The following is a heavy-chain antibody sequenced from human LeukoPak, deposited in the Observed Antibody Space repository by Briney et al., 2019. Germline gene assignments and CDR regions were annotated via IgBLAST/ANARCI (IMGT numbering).Heavy chain of an antibody. CDR1: GGTFSSYA. D-gene: IGHD3-9*01. CDR2: IIPIFGTA. CDR3: AREYYAILTGYYNDY. Sequence: GASVKVSCKASGGTFSSYAISWVRQAPGQGLEWMGGIIPIFGTANYAQKFQGRVTITADESTSTAYMELSSLRSEDTAVYYCAREYYAILTGYYNDYWGQGTLVTVSS. J-gene: IGHJ4*02. V-gene: IGHV1-69*13.